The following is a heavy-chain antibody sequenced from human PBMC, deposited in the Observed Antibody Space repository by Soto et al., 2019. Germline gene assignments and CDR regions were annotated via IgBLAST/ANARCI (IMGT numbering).Heavy chain of an antibody. D-gene: IGHD2-15*01. V-gene: IGHV1-69*06. J-gene: IGHJ6*02. CDR3: ARDGIVVVVAATKAQGYGMDV. Sequence: SVKVSCKASGGTFSSYAISWVRQAPGQGLEWMGGIIPIFGTANYAQKFQGRVTITADKSTSTAYMELSSLRSEDTAVYYCARDGIVVVVAATKAQGYGMDVWGQGTTVTSP. CDR2: IIPIFGTA. CDR1: GGTFSSYA.